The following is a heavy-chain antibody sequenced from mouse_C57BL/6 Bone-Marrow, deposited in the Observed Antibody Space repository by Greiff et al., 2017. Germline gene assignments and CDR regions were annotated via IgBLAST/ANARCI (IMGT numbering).Heavy chain of an antibody. Sequence: EVQLQQSGAELVRPGASVKLSCTASGFNIKDDYMHWVKQRPEQGLEWIGWFDPEIGDTEYASKFQGKATITADTSSNTAYLQLSSLTSEDTAVYYCTTIHLGGFAYWGQGTLVTVSA. V-gene: IGHV14-4*01. CDR2: FDPEIGDT. D-gene: IGHD3-3*01. CDR3: TTIHLGGFAY. CDR1: GFNIKDDY. J-gene: IGHJ3*01.